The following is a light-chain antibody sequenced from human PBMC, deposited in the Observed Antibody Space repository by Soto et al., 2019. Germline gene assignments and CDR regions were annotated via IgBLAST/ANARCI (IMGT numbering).Light chain of an antibody. CDR3: QQYGSSGT. CDR1: QSVSNNY. V-gene: IGKV3-20*01. J-gene: IGKJ1*01. CDR2: GAS. Sequence: EFVLTQSPGTLSLSPGGRATLSCRASQSVSNNYLAWYQQKPGQAPRLLIYGASNRATGIPDRFSGSGSGTDFTLTISRLEPEDFAVYYCQQYGSSGTFGQGTKV.